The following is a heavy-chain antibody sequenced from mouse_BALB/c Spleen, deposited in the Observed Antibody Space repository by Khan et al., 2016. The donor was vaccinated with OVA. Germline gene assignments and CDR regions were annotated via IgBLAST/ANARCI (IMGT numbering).Heavy chain of an antibody. Sequence: QVQLKQSGAELARPGASVKMSCKASGYTFTSYTMPWVKQRPGQGLEWIGYINPSSGYTKYNQKFKDKATLTADKSSSTAYMQLSSLTSEDSAVYYCARTHERWGQGTTLTVSS. V-gene: IGHV1-4*01. CDR3: ARTHER. CDR2: INPSSGYT. J-gene: IGHJ2*01. CDR1: GYTFTSYT.